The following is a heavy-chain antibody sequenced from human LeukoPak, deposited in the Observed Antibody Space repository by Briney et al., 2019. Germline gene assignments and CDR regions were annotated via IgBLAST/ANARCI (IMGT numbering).Heavy chain of an antibody. J-gene: IGHJ6*03. CDR1: GCIFTGFY. V-gene: IGHV1-2*02. CDR3: ARDLHRVVVRGVPHYYYYMDV. D-gene: IGHD3-10*01. Sequence: ASVKVSCKASGCIFTGFYMYWVRQAPGQGLEWMGWINPNSGGTNYAQKFQGRVTMTRDTSTSTAYMELRSLRSDDTAVYYCARDLHRVVVRGVPHYYYYMDVWGKGTTVTISS. CDR2: INPNSGGT.